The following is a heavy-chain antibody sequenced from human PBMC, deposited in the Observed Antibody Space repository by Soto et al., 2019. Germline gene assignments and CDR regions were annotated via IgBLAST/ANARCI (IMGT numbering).Heavy chain of an antibody. V-gene: IGHV3-23*01. Sequence: GGSLRLSCAASGFTFSTYAMSWVRQAPGKGLEWVSTISGSGGSTYYADSVEGRFTISRDNSKNTLYLQMNSLRTEDTALYYCAKVKGYNWNDGGIDYWGQGTLVTVSS. CDR2: ISGSGGST. CDR3: AKVKGYNWNDGGIDY. J-gene: IGHJ4*02. D-gene: IGHD1-20*01. CDR1: GFTFSTYA.